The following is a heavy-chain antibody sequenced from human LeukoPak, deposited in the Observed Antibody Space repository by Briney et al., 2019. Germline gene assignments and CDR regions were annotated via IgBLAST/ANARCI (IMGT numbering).Heavy chain of an antibody. CDR2: ISYGGSNK. J-gene: IGHJ4*02. CDR1: GFTFSSYA. V-gene: IGHV3-30-3*01. CDR3: ARAEAYGGNPVGY. Sequence: GGSLRLSCAASGFTFSSYAMHWVRQAPGKGLEWVAVISYGGSNKYYADSVKGRFTISRDNSKNTLYLQMNSLRAEDTAVYYCARAEAYGGNPVGYWGQGTLVTVSS. D-gene: IGHD4-23*01.